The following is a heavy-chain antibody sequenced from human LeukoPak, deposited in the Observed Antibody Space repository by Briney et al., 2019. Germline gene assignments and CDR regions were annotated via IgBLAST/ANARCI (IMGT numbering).Heavy chain of an antibody. Sequence: GGSLRLSCAASGFTFSSYGMHWVRQAPGKGLEWVAFIRYDGSNKYYADSVKGRFTISRDNSKNTLYLQMNSLRAEDTGVYYCAREYSTSPGYWGQGTLVTVSS. D-gene: IGHD6-6*01. CDR3: AREYSTSPGY. CDR1: GFTFSSYG. V-gene: IGHV3-30*02. CDR2: IRYDGSNK. J-gene: IGHJ4*02.